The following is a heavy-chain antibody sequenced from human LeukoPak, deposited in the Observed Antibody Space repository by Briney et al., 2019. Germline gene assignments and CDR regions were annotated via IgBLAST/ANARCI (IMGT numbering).Heavy chain of an antibody. J-gene: IGHJ4*02. D-gene: IGHD5-12*01. CDR2: IYYSGST. V-gene: IGHV4-39*01. CDR3: ARHLRYSAYLPDY. CDR1: GGSTSSSSYY. Sequence: PSETLSLTCTVSGGSTSSSSYYWGWIRQPPGQGLECIGIIYYSGSTSHNPSLKSRVTMSVDTSKNQFSLKLTSVTAADTAVYHCARHLRYSAYLPDYWGQGTLVTVSS.